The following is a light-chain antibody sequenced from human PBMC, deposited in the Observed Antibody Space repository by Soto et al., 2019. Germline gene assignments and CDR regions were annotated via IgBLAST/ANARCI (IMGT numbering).Light chain of an antibody. V-gene: IGLV2-14*01. CDR1: SSDVGGYRY. Sequence: QAVVTQPASVSGSPGQSLTISCTGTSSDVGGYRYVSWYQQSPGAAPILIIYEVSNRPSGISSRFSGSKSGNTASLIISGLQAEDEADYYCSSYTSTSTWVFGGGTKLTVL. CDR2: EVS. CDR3: SSYTSTSTWV. J-gene: IGLJ3*02.